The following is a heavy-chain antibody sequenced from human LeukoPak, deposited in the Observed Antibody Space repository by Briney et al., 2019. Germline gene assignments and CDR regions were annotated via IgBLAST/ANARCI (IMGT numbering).Heavy chain of an antibody. CDR1: GDSIRSYY. J-gene: IGHJ4*02. Sequence: SETLSLTCTVSGDSIRSYYWSWIRQPPGKGLEWIGYIYYSGSTNYSPSLKSRVTTSVDTSKNQFSLKLSSVTAADTAVYYCARLYSSGWHYFDYWGQGTLVTVSS. CDR2: IYYSGST. V-gene: IGHV4-59*01. D-gene: IGHD6-19*01. CDR3: ARLYSSGWHYFDY.